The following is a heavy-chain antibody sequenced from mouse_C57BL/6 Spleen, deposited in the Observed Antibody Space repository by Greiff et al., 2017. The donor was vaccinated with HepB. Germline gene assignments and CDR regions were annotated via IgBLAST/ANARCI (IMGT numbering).Heavy chain of an antibody. Sequence: EVKLVESGGGLVKPGGSLKLSCAASGFTFSDYGMHWVRQAPEKGLEWVAYISSGSSTIYYADTVKGRFTISRDNAKNTLFLQMTSLRSEDTAMYDCARGYDYDDGYAMDYWGQGTSVTVSS. V-gene: IGHV5-17*01. CDR1: GFTFSDYG. CDR3: ARGYDYDDGYAMDY. J-gene: IGHJ4*01. CDR2: ISSGSSTI. D-gene: IGHD2-4*01.